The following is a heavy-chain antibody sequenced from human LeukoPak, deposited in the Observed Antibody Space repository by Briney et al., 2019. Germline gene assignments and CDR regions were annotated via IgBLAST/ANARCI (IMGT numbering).Heavy chain of an antibody. J-gene: IGHJ4*02. CDR3: AREIYSGGFDY. CDR2: ISYDGSNK. Sequence: GGSLRLSCAASGFTFSSYAMHWVRQAPGKGLEWVAVISYDGSNKYYADSVKGRFTISRDNSKNTLYLQMNSLRAEDTAVYYCAREIYSGGFDYWGQGTLVTVSS. D-gene: IGHD1-26*01. CDR1: GFTFSSYA. V-gene: IGHV3-30*04.